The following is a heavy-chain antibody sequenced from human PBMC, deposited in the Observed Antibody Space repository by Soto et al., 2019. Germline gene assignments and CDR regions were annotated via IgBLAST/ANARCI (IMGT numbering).Heavy chain of an antibody. CDR3: ARGLGAPDY. V-gene: IGHV3-7*04. J-gene: IGHJ4*02. Sequence: EEQLVESGGGLVQPGGSLRLSCAASGFTFSSYWMSWVRQAPGKGLEWVANIERDGSQRNYVDSVKGRFTISRDNAKNSVSLQMNSLRAEDTAVYYCARGLGAPDYWGQGTLVTVSS. CDR1: GFTFSSYW. CDR2: IERDGSQR. D-gene: IGHD1-26*01.